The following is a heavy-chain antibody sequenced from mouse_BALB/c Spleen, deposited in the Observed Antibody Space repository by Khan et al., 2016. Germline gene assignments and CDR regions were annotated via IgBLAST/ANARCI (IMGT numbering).Heavy chain of an antibody. V-gene: IGHV1-4*02. CDR3: ARDYTYDPCFPY. Sequence: QVQLQQSAAELARPGASVKMSCKASGFTFTNYTIHWIKQRPGQGLEWVGFISPTSGYTEYNPKFKDKTTLISDNSSTTSYMKLSSLTSEDSAVYYCARDYTYDPCFPYWGQGTLVAVSA. D-gene: IGHD2-14*01. CDR2: ISPTSGYT. CDR1: GFTFTNYT. J-gene: IGHJ3*01.